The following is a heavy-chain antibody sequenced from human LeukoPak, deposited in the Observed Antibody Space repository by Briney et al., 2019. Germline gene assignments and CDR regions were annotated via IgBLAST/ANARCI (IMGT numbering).Heavy chain of an antibody. CDR1: ADSTSSTAYY. V-gene: IGHV4-39*01. J-gene: IGHJ4*02. D-gene: IGHD2-21*02. CDR2: IYHTGVT. CDR3: ARRSFCGGDCLWLDS. Sequence: PSETLSLTCSVSADSTSSTAYYWGWIRQPPGKGLEWIGSIYHTGVTYYSPSLKSRVTISVHTSKNQFSLNLISVTAADTAMYYGARRSFCGGDCLWLDSWGRGTLVTVSS.